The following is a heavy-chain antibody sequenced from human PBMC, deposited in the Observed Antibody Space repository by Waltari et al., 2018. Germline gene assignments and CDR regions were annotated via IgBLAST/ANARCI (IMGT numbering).Heavy chain of an antibody. CDR2: IYHSVST. CDR1: GYSISSGYY. CDR3: ARTPGGGSYSGYYFDY. Sequence: QVQLQESGPGLVKPSETLSLTCAVSGYSISSGYYRGWSRQPPGKGLEWNGSIYHSVSTSSNPSLKSRVTISVATSKNQFSLKLSSVTAADTAVYYCARTPGGGSYSGYYFDYWGQGTLVTVSS. D-gene: IGHD1-26*01. J-gene: IGHJ4*02. V-gene: IGHV4-38-2*01.